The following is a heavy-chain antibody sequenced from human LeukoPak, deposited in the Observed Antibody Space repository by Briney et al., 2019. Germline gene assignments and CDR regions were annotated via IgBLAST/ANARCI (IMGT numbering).Heavy chain of an antibody. J-gene: IGHJ6*02. V-gene: IGHV4-34*01. Sequence: SETLSLTCAVYGGSFSGYYWSWIRQPPGKGLEWIGEINHSGSTNYNPSLKSRVTISVDTSKNQFSLKLSSVTAADTAVYYCARGRTPSSNYYYYGMDVWGQGTTVTVSS. CDR3: ARGRTPSSNYYYYGMDV. CDR1: GGSFSGYY. D-gene: IGHD1-14*01. CDR2: INHSGST.